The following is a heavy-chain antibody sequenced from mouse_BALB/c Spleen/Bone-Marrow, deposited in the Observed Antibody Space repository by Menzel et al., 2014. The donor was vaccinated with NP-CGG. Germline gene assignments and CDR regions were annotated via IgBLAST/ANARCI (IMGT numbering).Heavy chain of an antibody. CDR3: ARNWDVDY. D-gene: IGHD4-1*01. J-gene: IGHJ2*01. Sequence: QLVESGPELMKPGASVKISCKASGYSFTSYYMHWVEQSHGKSLEWIGYIDPFNGATSYNQKFKGKATLTVDKSSSTAYMHLSSLTSEDSAVYYCARNWDVDYWGQGTTLTVSS. V-gene: IGHV1S135*01. CDR2: IDPFNGAT. CDR1: GYSFTSYY.